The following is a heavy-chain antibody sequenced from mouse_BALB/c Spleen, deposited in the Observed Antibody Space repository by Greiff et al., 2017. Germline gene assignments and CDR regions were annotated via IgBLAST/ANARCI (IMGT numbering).Heavy chain of an antibody. V-gene: IGHV1-9*01. CDR1: GYTFSSYW. J-gene: IGHJ3*01. Sequence: VQLQQSGAELMKPGASVKISCKATGYTFSSYWIEWVKQRPGHGLEWIGEILPGSGSTNYNEKFKGKATFTADTSSNTAYMQLSSLTSEDSAVYYCAGRRQPFAYWGQGTLVTVSA. D-gene: IGHD1-2*01. CDR3: AGRRQPFAY. CDR2: ILPGSGST.